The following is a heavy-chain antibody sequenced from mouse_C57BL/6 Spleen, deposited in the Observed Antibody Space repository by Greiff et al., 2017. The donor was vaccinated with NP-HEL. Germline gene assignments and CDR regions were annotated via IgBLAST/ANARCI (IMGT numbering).Heavy chain of an antibody. CDR2: ISNGGGST. CDR1: GFTFSDYY. CDR3: ARRGWDYWYFDV. J-gene: IGHJ1*03. D-gene: IGHD3-3*01. Sequence: EVKVEESGGGLVQPGGSLKLSCAASGFTFSDYYMYWVRQTPEKRLEWVAYISNGGGSTYYPDTVKGRFTISRDNAKNTLYLQMSRLKSEDTAMYYCARRGWDYWYFDVWGTGTTVTVSS. V-gene: IGHV5-12*01.